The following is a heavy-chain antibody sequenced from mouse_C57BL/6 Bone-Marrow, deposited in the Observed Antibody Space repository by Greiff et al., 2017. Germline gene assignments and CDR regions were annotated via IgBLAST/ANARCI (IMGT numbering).Heavy chain of an antibody. Sequence: VQGVESGAELVRPGASVTLSCKASGYTFTDYEMHWVKQTPVHGLEWIGAIDPETGGTAYNQKFKGKAILTADKSSSTAYMELRSLTSEDSAVYYCTRQDTTVVWGQGTTLTVSS. CDR2: IDPETGGT. V-gene: IGHV1-15*01. J-gene: IGHJ2*01. CDR1: GYTFTDYE. CDR3: TRQDTTVV. D-gene: IGHD1-1*01.